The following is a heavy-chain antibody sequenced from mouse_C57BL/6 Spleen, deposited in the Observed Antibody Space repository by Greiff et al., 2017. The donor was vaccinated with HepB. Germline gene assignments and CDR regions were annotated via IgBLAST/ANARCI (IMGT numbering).Heavy chain of an antibody. CDR3: ATPHPLYDVHRVFAY. Sequence: VQLQQSGAELVRPGASVKLSCTASGFNIKDDYMHWVKQRPEQGLEWIGWIDPENGDTEYASKFQGKATITADTSSNTAYLQLSSLTSEDTAVYFCATPHPLYDVHRVFAYWGQGTLVTVSA. J-gene: IGHJ3*01. V-gene: IGHV14-4*01. CDR2: IDPENGDT. CDR1: GFNIKDDY. D-gene: IGHD2-3*01.